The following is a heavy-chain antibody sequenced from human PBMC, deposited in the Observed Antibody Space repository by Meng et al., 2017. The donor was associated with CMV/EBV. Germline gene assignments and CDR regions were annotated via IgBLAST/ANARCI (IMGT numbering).Heavy chain of an antibody. V-gene: IGHV3-48*03. J-gene: IGHJ4*02. CDR1: GFTFSSYE. Sequence: GGSLRLSCAASGFTFSSYEMNWVRQAPGKGLEWVSYISSSGSTIYYADSVKGRFTISRDDAKNSLYLQMNSLRAEDTAVYYCARDFLTGDYWGQGTLVTVSS. CDR2: ISSSGSTI. D-gene: IGHD7-27*01. CDR3: ARDFLTGDY.